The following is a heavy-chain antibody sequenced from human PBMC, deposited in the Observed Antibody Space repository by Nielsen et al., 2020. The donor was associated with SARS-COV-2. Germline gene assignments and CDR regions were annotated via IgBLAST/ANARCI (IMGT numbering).Heavy chain of an antibody. Sequence: ASVKVSCKASGYTFTGYYMHWVRQAPGQGLEWMGRINPNSGGTNYAQKFQGRVTVTRDTSISTAYMELSRLRSDDTAVYYCAREGEYSSSSDLDYYYGMDVWGQGTTVTVSS. CDR1: GYTFTGYY. D-gene: IGHD6-6*01. CDR3: AREGEYSSSSDLDYYYGMDV. J-gene: IGHJ6*02. CDR2: INPNSGGT. V-gene: IGHV1-2*06.